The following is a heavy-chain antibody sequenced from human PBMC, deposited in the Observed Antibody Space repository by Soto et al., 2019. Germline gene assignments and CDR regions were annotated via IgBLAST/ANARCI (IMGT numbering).Heavy chain of an antibody. D-gene: IGHD3-16*01. V-gene: IGHV4-59*01. CDR3: ARGGCLGYYFDY. CDR2: IYYSEST. CDR1: GGSISSYY. Sequence: SETLSLTCTVSGGSISSYYWSWLRQRPGKGLEWIGYIYYSESTNYNPSLKSRVTISVDTSKNQFSLKLSSVTAADTAVYYCARGGCLGYYFDYWGQGTLVTVSS. J-gene: IGHJ4*02.